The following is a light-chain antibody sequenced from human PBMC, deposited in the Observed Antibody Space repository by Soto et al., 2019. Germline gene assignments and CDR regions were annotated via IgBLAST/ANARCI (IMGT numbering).Light chain of an antibody. CDR1: QSVSIY. CDR2: GAY. CDR3: KPSNIWQLT. V-gene: IGKV3-15*01. Sequence: EILLTQSLATLSLSPGERDTPSCMASQSVSIYLAWYQQKPGQANRLIIYGAYTRATGIKDRFSGSGSGTEFTLTISSLQSEDFAVYYCKPSNIWQLTFGGWNQLDLK. J-gene: IGKJ4*01.